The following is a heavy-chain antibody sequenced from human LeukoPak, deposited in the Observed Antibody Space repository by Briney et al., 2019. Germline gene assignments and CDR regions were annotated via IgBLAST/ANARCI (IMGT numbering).Heavy chain of an antibody. D-gene: IGHD3-22*01. V-gene: IGHV4-39*01. CDR3: ARRRYYDSTGYLD. CDR2: VYYSGRT. J-gene: IGHJ1*01. Sequence: SETLSLTCTVSGGSISSCSYYWGWIRQPPGKGLEWIGDVYYSGRTYSSPSLKSRVAISVDTSWNQFSLNLNSVTAADTAVYYCARRRYYDSTGYLDWGQGTLVTVSS. CDR1: GGSISSCSYY.